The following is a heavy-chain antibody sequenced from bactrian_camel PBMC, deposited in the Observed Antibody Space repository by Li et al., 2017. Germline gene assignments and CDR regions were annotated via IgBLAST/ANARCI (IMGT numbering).Heavy chain of an antibody. Sequence: VQLVESGGGLVQPGGSLRLSCAASGFNFNIYAIAWVRQAPGKGLEWVSAINLGGDTTDYGDSVKGRFTISRDNAKNTLYPQVNDLKIEDTAMYYCAAFRRSFCEGSSGVNYWGQGTQVTVS. V-gene: IGHV3S40*01. J-gene: IGHJ4*01. CDR3: AAFRRSFCEGSSGVNY. CDR2: INLGGDTT. CDR1: GFNFNIYA. D-gene: IGHD2*01.